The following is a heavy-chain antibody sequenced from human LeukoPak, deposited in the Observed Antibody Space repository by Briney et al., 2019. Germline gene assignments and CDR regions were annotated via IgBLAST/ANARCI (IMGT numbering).Heavy chain of an antibody. D-gene: IGHD5-18*01. CDR3: ARTEQNDVDTAMVGWFDP. CDR1: GGTFSSYA. CDR2: IIPIFGTA. V-gene: IGHV1-69*06. J-gene: IGHJ5*02. Sequence: SVKVSCKASGGTFSSYAVSWVRQAPGQGLEWMGGIIPIFGTANYAQKFQGRVTITADKSTSTAYMELSSLRSEDMAVYYCARTEQNDVDTAMVGWFDPWGQGTLVTVSS.